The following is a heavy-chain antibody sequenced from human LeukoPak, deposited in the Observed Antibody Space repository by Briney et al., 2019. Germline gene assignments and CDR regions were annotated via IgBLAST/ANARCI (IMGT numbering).Heavy chain of an antibody. J-gene: IGHJ6*03. V-gene: IGHV1-69*05. CDR2: IIPIFGTA. Sequence: GASVKVSCKASGGTFSSYAISWVRQAPGQGLEWMGGIIPIFGTANYAQKFQGRVTITTDESTSTAYMELSSLRSEDTAVYYCAAAMVRGVIYYYYMDVWGKGTTVTVSS. D-gene: IGHD3-10*01. CDR3: AAAMVRGVIYYYYMDV. CDR1: GGTFSSYA.